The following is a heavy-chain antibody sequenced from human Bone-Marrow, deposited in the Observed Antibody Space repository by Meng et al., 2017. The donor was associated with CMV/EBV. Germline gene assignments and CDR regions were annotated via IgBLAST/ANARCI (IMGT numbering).Heavy chain of an antibody. CDR1: GASISSGSSY. J-gene: IGHJ5*02. CDR2: IYTSGST. Sequence: QVHLQESGPGLVNPSQTLSLTCTVSGASISSGSSYWSWIRQPAGKGLEWIGRIYTSGSTNYNPSLKSRVTISVDTSKNQFSLKLSSVTAADTAVYYCARDGPLWFGELLGGFDPWGQGTLVTVSS. V-gene: IGHV4-61*02. D-gene: IGHD3-10*01. CDR3: ARDGPLWFGELLGGFDP.